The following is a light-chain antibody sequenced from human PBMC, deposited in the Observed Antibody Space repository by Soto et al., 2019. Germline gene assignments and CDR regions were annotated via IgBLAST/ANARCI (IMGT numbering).Light chain of an antibody. Sequence: DIQMTQSPSTLSASVGDRVTITCRASQSISGWLAWYQQNPGKAPKLLIYKASTLESGVPSRFSGSGSGTEFTLTISSLQPEDFATYYCQQYNNYGSWTFGQGTKVEIK. CDR1: QSISGW. V-gene: IGKV1-5*03. J-gene: IGKJ1*01. CDR2: KAS. CDR3: QQYNNYGSWT.